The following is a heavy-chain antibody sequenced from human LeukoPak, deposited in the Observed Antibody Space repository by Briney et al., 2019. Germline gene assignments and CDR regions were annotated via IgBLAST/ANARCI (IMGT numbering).Heavy chain of an antibody. CDR3: ARDLMT. J-gene: IGHJ4*02. V-gene: IGHV4-34*01. Sequence: PSETLSLTCAVSGGSFSGKYWTWIRQPPGKGLEWIGEITHSGSTYYNPSLKSRVTISVDTSKNQFSLKLNSVTAADTAVYYCARDLMTWGQGTLVTVSS. CDR2: ITHSGST. CDR1: GGSFSGKY.